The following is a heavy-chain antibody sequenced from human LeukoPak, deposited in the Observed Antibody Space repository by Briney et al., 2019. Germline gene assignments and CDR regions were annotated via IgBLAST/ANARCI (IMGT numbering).Heavy chain of an antibody. J-gene: IGHJ4*02. D-gene: IGHD5-24*01. CDR1: GFTFSSYE. CDR2: ISSSGSTR. V-gene: IGHV3-48*03. Sequence: GGSLRLSCAASGFTFSSYEMNWVRQAPGKGLEWVSYISSSGSTRYYVDSVKGRFTISRDTAKNSLYLQMNSLRAEDTAVYYCARGWRYFDYWGQGTLVTVSS. CDR3: ARGWRYFDY.